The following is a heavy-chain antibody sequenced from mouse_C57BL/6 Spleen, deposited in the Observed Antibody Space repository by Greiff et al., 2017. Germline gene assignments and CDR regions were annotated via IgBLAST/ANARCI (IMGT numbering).Heavy chain of an antibody. CDR1: GYTFTSYW. CDR2: IDPSDSAN. D-gene: IGHD1-1*01. CDR3: ARGYYGSSFDY. V-gene: IGHV1-52*01. J-gene: IGHJ2*01. Sequence: QVQLQQPGAELVRPGSSVKLSCTASGYTFTSYWMHWVKQRPIQGIEWIGNIDPSDSANHYNQQFKDKATLTVDKSSSTAYMQLVSLTSEDTAVYYCARGYYGSSFDYWGQGTTLTVSS.